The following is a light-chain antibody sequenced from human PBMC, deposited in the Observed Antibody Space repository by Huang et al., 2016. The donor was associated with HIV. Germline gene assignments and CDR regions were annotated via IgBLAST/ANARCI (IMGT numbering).Light chain of an antibody. CDR3: QQYNNWPPGL. CDR1: QSVSGN. Sequence: EIVMTQSPATLSVSPGERATRSCRASQSVSGNLAWYQQKPGQAPRLLIYGACTRANGIPARFSGSGAGTEFTLTISSLQSEDFAVFYCQQYNNWPPGLFGQGTKVEIK. V-gene: IGKV3-15*01. J-gene: IGKJ1*01. CDR2: GAC.